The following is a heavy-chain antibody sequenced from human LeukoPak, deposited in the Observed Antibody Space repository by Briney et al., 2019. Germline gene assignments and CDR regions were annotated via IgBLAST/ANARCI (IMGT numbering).Heavy chain of an antibody. D-gene: IGHD5-12*01. V-gene: IGHV3-23*01. CDR2: ISASGGGT. CDR3: AKLADYSGYEPFDY. CDR1: GFRFKNYA. Sequence: PGGSLRLSCAASGFRFKNYAMAWVRQPPGKGLEWVSTISASGGGTYYADSVMGRFTISRDNSKDTLSLQMNTLRVEDTALYYCAKLADYSGYEPFDYWGQGTLVTVSS. J-gene: IGHJ4*02.